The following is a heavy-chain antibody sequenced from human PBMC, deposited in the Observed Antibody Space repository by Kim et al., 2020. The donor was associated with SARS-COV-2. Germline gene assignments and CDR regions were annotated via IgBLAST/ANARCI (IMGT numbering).Heavy chain of an antibody. D-gene: IGHD6-13*01. CDR2: IWYDGSNK. V-gene: IGHV3-33*01. CDR3: ARDMTTYHIAITGRSFHY. CDR1: GFTFSSYG. J-gene: IGHJ4*02. Sequence: GGSLRLSCAASGFTFSSYGMHWVRQAPGKGLEGVAVIWYDGSNKYYADSVKGRFTISRDDSKNTLYLQMNSLRAEDTAVYYCARDMTTYHIAITGRSFHYWGQGTLVTVSS.